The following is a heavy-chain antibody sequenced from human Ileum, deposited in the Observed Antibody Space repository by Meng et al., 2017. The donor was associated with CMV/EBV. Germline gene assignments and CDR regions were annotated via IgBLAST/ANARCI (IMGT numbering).Heavy chain of an antibody. CDR3: ARDGHESSTSNYDY. D-gene: IGHD2-2*01. J-gene: IGHJ4*02. CDR1: GFTFMDYY. V-gene: IGHV3-11*01. CDR2: ISGSSTTI. Sequence: ASGFTFMDYYMSWVRQAPGKGLEWVSYISGSSTTISYTDSVKGRFTISRDNAKNSLYLQMNSLRVEDTAIYYCARDGHESSTSNYDYWGQGTLVTVSS.